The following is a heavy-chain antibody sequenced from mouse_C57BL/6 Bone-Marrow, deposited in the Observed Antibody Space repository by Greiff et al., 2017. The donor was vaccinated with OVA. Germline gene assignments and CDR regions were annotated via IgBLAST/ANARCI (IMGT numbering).Heavy chain of an antibody. CDR1: GFTFSSYA. V-gene: IGHV5-9-1*02. CDR2: ISSGGDYI. D-gene: IGHD1-1*01. J-gene: IGHJ4*01. CDR3: TRGGYGPYAMDY. Sequence: EVQVVESGEGLVKPGGSLKLSCAASGFTFSSYAMSWVRQTPEKRLEWVAYISSGGDYIYYADTVKGRFTISRDNARNTLYLQMSSLKSEDTAMYYCTRGGYGPYAMDYWGQGTSVTVSS.